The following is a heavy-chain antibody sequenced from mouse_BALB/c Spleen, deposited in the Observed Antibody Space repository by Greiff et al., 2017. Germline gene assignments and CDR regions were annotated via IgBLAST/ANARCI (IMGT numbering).Heavy chain of an antibody. J-gene: IGHJ1*01. CDR2: ISSGGSYT. V-gene: IGHV5-9-4*01. CDR1: GFTFSSYA. D-gene: IGHD2-1*01. Sequence: EVKLVESGGGLVKPGGSLKLSCAASGFTFSSYAMSWVRQSPEKRLEWVAEISSGGSYTYYPDTVTGRFPISRDNAKNTLYLEMSSLRSEDTAMYYCARDYGNPRYFDVWGAGTTVTVSS. CDR3: ARDYGNPRYFDV.